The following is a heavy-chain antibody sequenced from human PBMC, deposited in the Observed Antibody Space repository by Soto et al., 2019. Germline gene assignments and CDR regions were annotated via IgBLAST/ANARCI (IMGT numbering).Heavy chain of an antibody. D-gene: IGHD2-2*01. V-gene: IGHV4-30-4*01. CDR3: ARYQKGPFDY. CDR1: GGSSRGSY. CDR2: IYYTGTT. Sequence: TLCLTCSVSGGSSRGSYWSWIRQPPGKGLEWIGYIYYTGTTYYNPSLKSRLTISVDTSKNQFSLKLTSVTAADTAVYFCARYQKGPFDYWGQGTLVTVSS. J-gene: IGHJ4*02.